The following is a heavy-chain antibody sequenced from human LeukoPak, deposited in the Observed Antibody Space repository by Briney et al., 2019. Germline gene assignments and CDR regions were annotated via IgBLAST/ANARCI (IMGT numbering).Heavy chain of an antibody. V-gene: IGHV1-69*05. CDR1: GGTFSSYA. D-gene: IGHD6-19*01. CDR3: ARDAVAGTMRWFDP. CDR2: IIPIFGTA. Sequence: GASVKVSCKASGGTFSSYAISWVRQAPGQGLEWMGGIIPIFGTANYAQKLQGRVTMTTDTSTSTAYMELRSLRSDDTAVYYCARDAVAGTMRWFDPWGQGTLVTVSS. J-gene: IGHJ5*02.